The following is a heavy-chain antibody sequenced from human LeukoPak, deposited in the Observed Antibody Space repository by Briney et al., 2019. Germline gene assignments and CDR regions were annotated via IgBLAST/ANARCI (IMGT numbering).Heavy chain of an antibody. CDR3: ARWGTYYYDSSGYYGFDY. V-gene: IGHV3-7*01. J-gene: IGHJ4*02. CDR2: IKQDGSEK. Sequence: PGGSLRLSCAASGFTFSSYGMSWVRQAPGKGLEWVASIKQDGSEKYYVDSVKGRFAISRDNAKNSLYLQMNSLRAEDTAVYYCARWGTYYYDSSGYYGFDYWGQGTLVTVSS. D-gene: IGHD3-22*01. CDR1: GFTFSSYG.